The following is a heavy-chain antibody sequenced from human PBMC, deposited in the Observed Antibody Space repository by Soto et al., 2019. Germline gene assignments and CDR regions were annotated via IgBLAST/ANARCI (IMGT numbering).Heavy chain of an antibody. J-gene: IGHJ3*01. CDR1: GFTFRHFA. CDR2: IGGGDDDR. D-gene: IGHD1-1*01. Sequence: EMQLLESGGGLVQPGGSLRLSCATSGFTFRHFAMSWVRQAPGKGLEWVSSIGGGDDDRFYSDSVKGRFTITRDNGNSIVYLQMHSLRVEDTAQYFCAKDREDHNSVWDAFDVWGQGTVVTVSS. CDR3: AKDREDHNSVWDAFDV. V-gene: IGHV3-23*01.